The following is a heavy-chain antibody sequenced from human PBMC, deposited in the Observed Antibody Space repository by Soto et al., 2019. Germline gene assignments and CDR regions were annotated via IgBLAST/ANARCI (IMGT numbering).Heavy chain of an antibody. J-gene: IGHJ4*02. V-gene: IGHV1-69*01. CDR2: FIPIFGTA. Sequence: QVQLVQSGAEVQKPGSSVKVSCRAARGSFSASGFSWVRQAPGQGLEWVGVFIPIFGTANYAPKFQDRVTMTADESTSTVYMALSSLKSEDTAMYYCARSGYSYGPNIDWGQGTLVTVSS. CDR1: RGSFSASG. CDR3: ARSGYSYGPNID. D-gene: IGHD5-18*01.